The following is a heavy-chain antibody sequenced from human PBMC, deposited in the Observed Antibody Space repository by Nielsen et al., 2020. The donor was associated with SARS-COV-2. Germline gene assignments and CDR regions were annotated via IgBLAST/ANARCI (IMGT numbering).Heavy chain of an antibody. V-gene: IGHV3-30*18. Sequence: WIRQPPGKGLEWVAVISYDGSNKYYADSVKGRFTISRDNSKNTLYLQMNSLRAEDTAVYYCAKLMLVAASGAFDIWGQGTMVTVSS. CDR3: AKLMLVAASGAFDI. D-gene: IGHD2-15*01. CDR2: ISYDGSNK. J-gene: IGHJ3*02.